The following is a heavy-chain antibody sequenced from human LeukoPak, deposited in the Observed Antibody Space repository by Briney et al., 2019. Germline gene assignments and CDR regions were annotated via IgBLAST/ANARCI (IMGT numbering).Heavy chain of an antibody. D-gene: IGHD1-26*01. CDR1: GGSISTYY. Sequence: PSETPSLTCTVSGGSISTYYWSWIRQPPGKGLEWIGYIYYSGSTNYNPSLKSRVTISVDTSKNQFSLKLRTVTAADTAVYYCARGIYYYYFDYWGQGTLVTVSS. V-gene: IGHV4-59*01. CDR3: ARGIYYYYFDY. CDR2: IYYSGST. J-gene: IGHJ4*02.